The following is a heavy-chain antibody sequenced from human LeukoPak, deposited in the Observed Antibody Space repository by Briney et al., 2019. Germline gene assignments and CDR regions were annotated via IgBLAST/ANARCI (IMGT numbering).Heavy chain of an antibody. V-gene: IGHV4-61*02. J-gene: IGHJ5*01. CDR1: GGSISSGSYY. Sequence: SQTLSLTCTVSGGSISSGSYYWSWIRQPAGKGLEWIGRIYTSGSTNYNPSLKSRVTISVDTSKNQFSLRLSSVTAADTAVYYCANVVVPAAIINSWGHGTLVTVSS. CDR3: ANVVVPAAIINS. CDR2: IYTSGST. D-gene: IGHD2-2*02.